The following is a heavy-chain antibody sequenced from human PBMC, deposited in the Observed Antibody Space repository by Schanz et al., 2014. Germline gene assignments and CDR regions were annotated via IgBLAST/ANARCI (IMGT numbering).Heavy chain of an antibody. D-gene: IGHD6-13*01. CDR1: GGTFSSYT. Sequence: QVQLVQSEAEVKKPGSSVKVSCKLSGGTFSSYTISWMRQAPGQGLEWMGKIIPILGIANYAQKFQGRVTITRDTLASTAYMEVSSLRSEDTAVYYCARSGSSNWYFFDYWGQGTLVTDSS. CDR2: IIPILGIA. CDR3: ARSGSSNWYFFDY. V-gene: IGHV1-69*02. J-gene: IGHJ4*02.